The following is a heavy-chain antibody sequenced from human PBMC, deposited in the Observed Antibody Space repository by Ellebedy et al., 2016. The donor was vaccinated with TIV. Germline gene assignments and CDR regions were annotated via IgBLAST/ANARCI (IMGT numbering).Heavy chain of an antibody. D-gene: IGHD3-22*01. Sequence: GESLKTSCKGSGYSFTSYWIGWVRQMPGKGLEWMGIIYPGDSDTRYSPSFQGQVTIPADKSTSTAYLQWSSLKASDTAMYYCAVPVYDSSGYYGGAGDYWGQGTLVTVSS. V-gene: IGHV5-51*01. CDR2: IYPGDSDT. J-gene: IGHJ4*02. CDR1: GYSFTSYW. CDR3: AVPVYDSSGYYGGAGDY.